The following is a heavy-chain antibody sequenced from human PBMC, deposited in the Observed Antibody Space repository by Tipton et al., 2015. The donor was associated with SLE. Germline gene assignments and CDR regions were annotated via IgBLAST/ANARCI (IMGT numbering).Heavy chain of an antibody. Sequence: TLSLTCTVSGGSISSHYWSWIRQPPGKGLEWIGYIYYSGSTNYNPSLKSRVTISVDTSKNQFSLKLSSVTAADTAVYYCARRWVVPSDAFDIWGQGTMVTVSS. V-gene: IGHV4-59*11. CDR2: IYYSGST. D-gene: IGHD4-23*01. J-gene: IGHJ3*02. CDR1: GGSISSHY. CDR3: ARRWVVPSDAFDI.